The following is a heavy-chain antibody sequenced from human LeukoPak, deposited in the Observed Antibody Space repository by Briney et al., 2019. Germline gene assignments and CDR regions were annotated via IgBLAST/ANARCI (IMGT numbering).Heavy chain of an antibody. CDR1: GFTFSSYA. J-gene: IGHJ4*02. D-gene: IGHD2-2*01. Sequence: GGSLRLSCAASGFTFSSYAMSWVRQAPGKGLEWVSAISGSGGSTYYADSVKGRFTISRDNSENTLYLQMNSLRAEDTAVYYCANSRCSTSRYMHYWGQGTLVTVSS. V-gene: IGHV3-23*01. CDR2: ISGSGGST. CDR3: ANSRCSTSRYMHY.